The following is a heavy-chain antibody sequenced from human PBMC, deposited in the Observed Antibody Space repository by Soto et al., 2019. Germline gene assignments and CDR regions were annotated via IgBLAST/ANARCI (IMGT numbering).Heavy chain of an antibody. CDR3: ARSIVVVTALDY. Sequence: ASVKVSCKASGYTFTSCGISWVRQAPGQGLEWMGLINTYNGNTNYSQKFQGRVTITRDTSASTAYMELSSLRSEDTAVYYCARSIVVVTALDYWGQGTLVTVSS. V-gene: IGHV1-18*01. CDR2: INTYNGNT. CDR1: GYTFTSCG. J-gene: IGHJ4*02. D-gene: IGHD2-21*02.